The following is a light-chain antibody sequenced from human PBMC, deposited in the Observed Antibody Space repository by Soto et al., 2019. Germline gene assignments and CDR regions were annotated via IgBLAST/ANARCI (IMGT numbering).Light chain of an antibody. Sequence: QSVLTQPPSASGTPGQRVAISCSGASSNIGSTRANWYRQLPGSAPKLLIYSDNQRPSGVPDRFSGSKSGTSASLAISGLQSEDVADYYCAAWDNSLNGYVFGTGTKVTVL. V-gene: IGLV1-44*01. CDR1: SSNIGSTR. J-gene: IGLJ1*01. CDR2: SDN. CDR3: AAWDNSLNGYV.